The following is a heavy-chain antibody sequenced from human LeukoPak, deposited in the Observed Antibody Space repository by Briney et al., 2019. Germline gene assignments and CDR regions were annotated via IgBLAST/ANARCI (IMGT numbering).Heavy chain of an antibody. Sequence: ASVKVSCKASGGTFSSYAISWVRQAPGQGLEWMGGIIPIFGTANYAQKFQGRVTITADESTSTAYMELSSLRSEDTAVYYCARELKTGAPLDYWGQGTLVTVSS. CDR3: ARELKTGAPLDY. D-gene: IGHD7-27*01. CDR2: IIPIFGTA. V-gene: IGHV1-69*13. J-gene: IGHJ4*02. CDR1: GGTFSSYA.